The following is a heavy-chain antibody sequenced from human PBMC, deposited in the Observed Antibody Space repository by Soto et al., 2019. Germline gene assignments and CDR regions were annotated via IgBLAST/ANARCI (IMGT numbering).Heavy chain of an antibody. D-gene: IGHD2-21*02. CDR3: ARALSLHIVVVTPQHYYGMDV. J-gene: IGHJ6*02. Sequence: QVQLVQSGAEVKKPGSSVKVSCKASGGTFSSYAISWVRQAPGQGLEWMGGIIPIFGTANYAQKFQGRVTITADEFTSTAYMELSSLRSEDTAVYYCARALSLHIVVVTPQHYYGMDVWGQGTTVTVSS. CDR2: IIPIFGTA. V-gene: IGHV1-69*01. CDR1: GGTFSSYA.